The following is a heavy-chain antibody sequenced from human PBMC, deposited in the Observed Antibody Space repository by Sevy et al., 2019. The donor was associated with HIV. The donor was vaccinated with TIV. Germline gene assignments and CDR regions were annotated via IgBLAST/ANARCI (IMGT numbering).Heavy chain of an antibody. CDR1: GYTFTSYD. J-gene: IGHJ6*02. Sequence: ASVKVSRKASGYTFTSYDINWVRQATGQGLEWMGWMNPNSGNTGYAQKFQGRVTMTRNTSISTAYMELSSLRSEDTAVYYCARGVDSYGYVLHYYGMDVWGQGTTVTVSS. CDR3: ARGVDSYGYVLHYYGMDV. D-gene: IGHD5-18*01. V-gene: IGHV1-8*01. CDR2: MNPNSGNT.